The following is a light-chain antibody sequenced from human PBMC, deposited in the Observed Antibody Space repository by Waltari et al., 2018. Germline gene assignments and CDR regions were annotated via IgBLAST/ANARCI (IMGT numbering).Light chain of an antibody. J-gene: IGLJ2*01. CDR2: GQN. V-gene: IGLV3-19*01. CDR1: SPRRFY. Sequence: SSELTQDPAVSVALGQTGRITCQGDSPRRFYASWYQQRPGQAPILVLYGQNNRPSGIPDRFSGSTSGNTASLTITRAQAEDEGDYFCHSRDTTSTRLFGGGTRVTV. CDR3: HSRDTTSTRL.